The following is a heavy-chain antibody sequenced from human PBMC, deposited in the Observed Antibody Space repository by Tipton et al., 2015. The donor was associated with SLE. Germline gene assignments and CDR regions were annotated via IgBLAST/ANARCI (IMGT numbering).Heavy chain of an antibody. Sequence: LRLSCTVSGYSISSGYYWGWIRQPPGKGLEWIGSIYHSGSTYYNPSLKSRVTISVDTSKNQFSLKLSSVTAADTAVYYCAREGSSTPSYYYYGMDVWGQGTTVTVSS. CDR1: GYSISSGYY. V-gene: IGHV4-38-2*02. CDR2: IYHSGST. J-gene: IGHJ6*02. D-gene: IGHD6-13*01. CDR3: AREGSSTPSYYYYGMDV.